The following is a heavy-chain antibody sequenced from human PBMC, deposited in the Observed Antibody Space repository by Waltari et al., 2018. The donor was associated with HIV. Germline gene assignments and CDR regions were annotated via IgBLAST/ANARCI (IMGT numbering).Heavy chain of an antibody. CDR2: IFYSGTT. V-gene: IGHV4-31*03. J-gene: IGHJ4*02. Sequence: QVQLQESGPGLAQPSPTLSLPCTASGASFSSGAYDVNWIRRHSGKGLEWMGYIFYSGTTYYKSSLKSRITMSLDASKSRFSLKLSSVTAADTAVYYCARGDCSGGSCYSNFDYWGQGTLVTVSS. CDR3: ARGDCSGGSCYSNFDY. CDR1: GASFSSGAYD. D-gene: IGHD2-15*01.